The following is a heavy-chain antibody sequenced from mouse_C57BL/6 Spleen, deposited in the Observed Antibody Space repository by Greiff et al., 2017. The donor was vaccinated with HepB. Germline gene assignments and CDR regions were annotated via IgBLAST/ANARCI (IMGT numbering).Heavy chain of an antibody. Sequence: VQLQQSGAELARPGASVKLSCKASGYTFTSYGISWVKQRTGQGLEWIGEIYPRSGNTYYNEKFKGKATLTADKSSSTAYMELRSLTSEDSAVYFCARSNYYGSGTYYFDYWGQGTTLTVSS. CDR2: IYPRSGNT. V-gene: IGHV1-81*01. CDR1: GYTFTSYG. D-gene: IGHD1-1*01. J-gene: IGHJ2*01. CDR3: ARSNYYGSGTYYFDY.